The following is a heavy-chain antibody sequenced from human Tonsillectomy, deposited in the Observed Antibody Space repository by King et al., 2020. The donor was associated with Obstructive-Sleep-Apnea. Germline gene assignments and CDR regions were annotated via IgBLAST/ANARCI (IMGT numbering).Heavy chain of an antibody. Sequence: QLVQSGGGLVQPGRSLRLSCAASGFTFDDNAMHWVRQAPGKGLERVSGISWYIGSIGYADSVKGRFTISRDNDQNSLYLQMNSLRAEDTALYYCAKDHRYSSSWYDYWGQGTLVTVSS. CDR1: GFTFDDNA. J-gene: IGHJ4*02. V-gene: IGHV3-9*01. CDR2: ISWYIGSI. CDR3: AKDHRYSSSWYDY. D-gene: IGHD6-13*01.